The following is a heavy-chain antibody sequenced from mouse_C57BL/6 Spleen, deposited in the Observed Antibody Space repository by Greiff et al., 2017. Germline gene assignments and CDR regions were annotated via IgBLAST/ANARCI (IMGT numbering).Heavy chain of an antibody. CDR2: IYPSNGGT. D-gene: IGHD1-1*01. CDR3: ARRTTVVVDYSMVY. J-gene: IGHJ4*01. Sequence: QVQLQQSGTELVKPGASVKLSCKASGYTFTSYWMHWVKQRPGQGLEWIGNIYPSNGGTNYNEKFKSKATLTVDKSSSTAYMQLGSLTSEDSAVYYCARRTTVVVDYSMVYWGEGTSVTVSS. CDR1: GYTFTSYW. V-gene: IGHV1-53*01.